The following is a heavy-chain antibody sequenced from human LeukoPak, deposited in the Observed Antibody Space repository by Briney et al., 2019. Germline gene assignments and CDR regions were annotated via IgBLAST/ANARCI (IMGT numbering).Heavy chain of an antibody. Sequence: GESLKISCKGSGYSFTSYWIGWVRQMPGKGLEWMGIIYPGDSDTRYSPSFQGQVTISADKSISTVYLQWSSLKASDTAMYYCARATYDSSGYYLNHFDYWGQGTLVTVSS. CDR1: GYSFTSYW. CDR3: ARATYDSSGYYLNHFDY. CDR2: IYPGDSDT. J-gene: IGHJ4*02. D-gene: IGHD3-22*01. V-gene: IGHV5-51*01.